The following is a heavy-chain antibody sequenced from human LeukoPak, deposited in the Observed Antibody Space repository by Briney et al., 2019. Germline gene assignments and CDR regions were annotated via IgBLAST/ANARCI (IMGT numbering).Heavy chain of an antibody. CDR1: GFTFSSYG. J-gene: IGHJ6*02. Sequence: GGSLRLSCAASGFTFSSYGMHWVRQAPGKGLEWVAVIWYDGSNKYYADSVKGRFTISRDNPKNTLYLQMNSLRAEDTAVYYCARDLSDDYYYGMDVWGQGTTVTVSS. V-gene: IGHV3-33*01. CDR2: IWYDGSNK. CDR3: ARDLSDDYYYGMDV.